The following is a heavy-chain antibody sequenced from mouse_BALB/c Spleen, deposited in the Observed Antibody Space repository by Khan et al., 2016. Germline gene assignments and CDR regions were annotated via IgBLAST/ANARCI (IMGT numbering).Heavy chain of an antibody. CDR3: ARHGNYAMDS. Sequence: EVQLVESGGGLVQPGGSLKLSCAASGFTFSSYTMAWVRQTPENRLEWVAYICNGGGSTYYPDTVKGRFTISRDTANNTLYLQMSSLKSEDTAMYDCARHGNYAMDSWGQGTSVTVSS. CDR2: ICNGGGST. D-gene: IGHD1-1*02. J-gene: IGHJ4*01. V-gene: IGHV5-12-2*01. CDR1: GFTFSSYT.